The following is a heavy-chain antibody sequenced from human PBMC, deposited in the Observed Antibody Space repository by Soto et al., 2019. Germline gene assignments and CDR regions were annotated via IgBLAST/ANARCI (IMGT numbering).Heavy chain of an antibody. J-gene: IGHJ3*02. CDR3: ARDRESTTYYYDSSGYPDAFDI. Sequence: SVKVSCKASGGTFSSYAISWVRQAPGQGLEWMGGIIPIFGTANYAQKFQGRVTITADESTSTAYMELSSLRSEDTAVYYCARDRESTTYYYDSSGYPDAFDIWGQGTMVT. V-gene: IGHV1-69*13. CDR2: IIPIFGTA. CDR1: GGTFSSYA. D-gene: IGHD3-22*01.